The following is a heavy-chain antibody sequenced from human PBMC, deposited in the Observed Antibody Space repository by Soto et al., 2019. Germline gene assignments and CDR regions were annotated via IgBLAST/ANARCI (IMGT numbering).Heavy chain of an antibody. CDR2: IYPGDFDT. CDR3: ARHPIIVVVPAATMDV. CDR1: GYTFTDYW. Sequence: PGESLKISCKGSGYTFTDYWIGWVRQLPGKGLEWMGIIYPGDFDTRYSPSFQGHVTITVDKSTSTAYLQWSSLKASDTAMYYCARHPIIVVVPAATMDVWGQGTTVTVSS. V-gene: IGHV5-51*01. D-gene: IGHD2-2*01. J-gene: IGHJ6*02.